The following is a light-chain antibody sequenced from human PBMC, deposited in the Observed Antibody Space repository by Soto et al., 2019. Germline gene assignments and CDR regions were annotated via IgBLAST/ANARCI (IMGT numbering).Light chain of an antibody. CDR3: QQYGSSPYT. CDR2: GAS. CDR1: QSVSRNY. V-gene: IGKV3-20*01. Sequence: EVVLTQSPGTLSLSPGQRATLTCRAIQSVSRNYLSWYHQKPGQAPRLLIYGASSRATGIPDRFAGSGSGTDFTLTISRLEPEDFAVYYCQQYGSSPYTFGQGTKLEIK. J-gene: IGKJ2*01.